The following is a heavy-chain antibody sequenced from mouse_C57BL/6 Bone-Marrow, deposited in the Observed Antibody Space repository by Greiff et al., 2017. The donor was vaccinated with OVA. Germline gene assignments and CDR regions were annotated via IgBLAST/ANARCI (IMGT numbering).Heavy chain of an antibody. J-gene: IGHJ1*03. CDR2: IYPRSGNT. Sequence: VQRVESGAELARPGASVKLSCKASGYTFTSYGISWVKQRTGQGLEWIGEIYPRSGNTYYNEKFKGKATLTADKSSSTAYMELRSLTSEDSAVYFCAEGFPWYFDVWGTGTTVTVSS. CDR1: GYTFTSYG. CDR3: AEGFPWYFDV. V-gene: IGHV1-81*01.